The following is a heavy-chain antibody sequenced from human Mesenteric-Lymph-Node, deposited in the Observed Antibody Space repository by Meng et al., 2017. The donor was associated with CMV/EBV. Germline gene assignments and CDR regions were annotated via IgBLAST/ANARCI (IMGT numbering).Heavy chain of an antibody. J-gene: IGHJ4*02. V-gene: IGHV3-48*04. D-gene: IGHD3-22*01. Sequence: GESLKISCAASGLTFSTNDFNWVRQAPGKGLEWVAFISHSAGNVHYADSVKGRFTISRDNARDSLYLQMNSLRAEDTAVYYCARDYYYYDSSGPIHWGQGTLVTVSS. CDR2: ISHSAGNV. CDR1: GLTFSTND. CDR3: ARDYYYYDSSGPIH.